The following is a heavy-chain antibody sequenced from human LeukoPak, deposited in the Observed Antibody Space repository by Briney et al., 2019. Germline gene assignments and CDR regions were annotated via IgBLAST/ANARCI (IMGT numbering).Heavy chain of an antibody. J-gene: IGHJ4*02. CDR3: ARHRASGGATGFDY. V-gene: IGHV4-39*01. D-gene: IGHD1-26*01. CDR1: GGSISNSGYY. CDR2: IYYSGST. Sequence: SETLSLTRTVSGGSISNSGYYWGWIRQPPGKGLDWIGSIYYSGSTYYNPSLKSRVTISVDTSKTQFSLKLNSVTAADTAVYYCARHRASGGATGFDYWGQGTLVTVSS.